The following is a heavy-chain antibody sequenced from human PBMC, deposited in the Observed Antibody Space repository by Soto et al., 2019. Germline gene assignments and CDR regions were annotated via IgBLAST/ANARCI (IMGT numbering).Heavy chain of an antibody. CDR3: ARDLGSEQWFFDN. J-gene: IGHJ4*02. CDR1: GLTISSASYY. V-gene: IGHV4-31*03. D-gene: IGHD6-19*01. Sequence: QVLLQESGPGLMKPSQTLSLTCTVSGLTISSASYYWSWIRQHPGKGLEFIGYIHNSGSTYSNPSLENRVAMSIDTSKNQFSLRLSSVTAADSAVYFCARDLGSEQWFFDNWGQGILVTVSS. CDR2: IHNSGST.